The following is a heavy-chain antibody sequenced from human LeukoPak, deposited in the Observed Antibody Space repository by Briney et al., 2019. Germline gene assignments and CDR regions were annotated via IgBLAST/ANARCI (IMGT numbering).Heavy chain of an antibody. J-gene: IGHJ5*02. Sequence: PSETLSLTCTVSGGSISSYYWSWIRQPPGKGLEWIGYIYYSRSTNYNPSLKSRVTISVDTSKNQFSLKLSSVTAADTAVYYCARFRTHWFDPWGQGTLVTVSS. CDR3: ARFRTHWFDP. CDR1: GGSISSYY. D-gene: IGHD3/OR15-3a*01. CDR2: IYYSRST. V-gene: IGHV4-59*01.